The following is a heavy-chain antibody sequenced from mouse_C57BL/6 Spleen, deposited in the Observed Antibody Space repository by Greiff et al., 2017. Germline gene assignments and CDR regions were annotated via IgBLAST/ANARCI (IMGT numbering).Heavy chain of an antibody. Sequence: QVQLQQPGAELVKPGASVKLSCKASGYTFTSYWMQWVKQRPGQGLEWIGEIDPSDSYTNYNQKFKGKATLTVDTSSSTAYMQLSSLTSEDSAVYYGARRANWDNYWGQGTTLTVSS. CDR3: ARRANWDNY. V-gene: IGHV1-50*01. CDR2: IDPSDSYT. CDR1: GYTFTSYW. D-gene: IGHD4-1*01. J-gene: IGHJ2*01.